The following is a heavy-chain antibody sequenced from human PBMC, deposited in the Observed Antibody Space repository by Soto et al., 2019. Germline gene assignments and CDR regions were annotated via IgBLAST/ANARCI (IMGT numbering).Heavy chain of an antibody. D-gene: IGHD2-15*01. CDR3: ARGRGIFPRAYYYYGMDV. CDR2: INHSGST. V-gene: IGHV4-34*01. Sequence: QVQLQQWGAGLLKPSETLSLTCAVYGGSFSGYYWSWIRQPPGKGLEWIGEINHSGSTNYNPSLKSRVTISVDTSKNQFSLKLSSVTAADTAVYYCARGRGIFPRAYYYYGMDVWGQGTTVTVSS. J-gene: IGHJ6*02. CDR1: GGSFSGYY.